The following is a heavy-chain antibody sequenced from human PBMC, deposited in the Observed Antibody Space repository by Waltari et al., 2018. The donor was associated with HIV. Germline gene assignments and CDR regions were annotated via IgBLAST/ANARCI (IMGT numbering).Heavy chain of an antibody. D-gene: IGHD5-12*01. Sequence: EVQLVESGGGLVQPGGSLRLSCAASGFTFSSYWMHWVRQAPGKGLVWVSRINSDGSITSYADSVKVRFTISRDNAKNTLYLQMNSLRAEDTAVYYCASGLRLPFGMDVWGQGTTVTVSS. V-gene: IGHV3-74*01. J-gene: IGHJ6*02. CDR1: GFTFSSYW. CDR3: ASGLRLPFGMDV. CDR2: INSDGSIT.